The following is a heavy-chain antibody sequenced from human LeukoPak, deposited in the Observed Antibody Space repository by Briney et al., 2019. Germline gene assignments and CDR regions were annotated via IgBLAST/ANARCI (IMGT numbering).Heavy chain of an antibody. CDR2: IYSGGSP. D-gene: IGHD3-9*01. Sequence: PGGSLRLSCAASGFTVRSSYMSWVRQAPGKGLEWVSVIYSGGSPDYADSAKGRFTISRDDSKNTLYLQMNSLRAEDTAAYYCATGYYFDILSGYSSLDSWGQGTLVTVSS. CDR3: ATGYYFDILSGYSSLDS. V-gene: IGHV3-53*05. J-gene: IGHJ4*02. CDR1: GFTVRSSY.